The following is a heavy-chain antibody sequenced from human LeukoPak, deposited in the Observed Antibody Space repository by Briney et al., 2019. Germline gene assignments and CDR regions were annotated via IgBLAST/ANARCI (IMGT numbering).Heavy chain of an antibody. D-gene: IGHD3-22*01. V-gene: IGHV1-18*01. CDR3: ARVGVTMKRTTHFDY. CDR1: GYTFTSYG. Sequence: ASVKVSCKASGYTFTSYGISWVRQAPGQGLEWMGWISAYNGNTNYAQKLQGRVTMTTDTSTSTAYMELRSLRSDDTAVYYCARVGVTMKRTTHFDYWGQGTLVTVSS. J-gene: IGHJ4*02. CDR2: ISAYNGNT.